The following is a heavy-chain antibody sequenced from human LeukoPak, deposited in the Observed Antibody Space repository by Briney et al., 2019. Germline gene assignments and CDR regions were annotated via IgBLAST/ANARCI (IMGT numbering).Heavy chain of an antibody. CDR2: ISGGGGST. CDR3: AKGGPSGTYYIFDY. Sequence: PGGSLRLSCAASGFTFTSYSMNWVRQAPGKGLEWVSTISGGGGSTYYADSVKGRFTISRDNSKNTLYLQVNSLRAEDTAVYYCAKGGPSGTYYIFDYWGQGTLVTVSS. D-gene: IGHD1-26*01. J-gene: IGHJ4*02. V-gene: IGHV3-23*01. CDR1: GFTFTSYS.